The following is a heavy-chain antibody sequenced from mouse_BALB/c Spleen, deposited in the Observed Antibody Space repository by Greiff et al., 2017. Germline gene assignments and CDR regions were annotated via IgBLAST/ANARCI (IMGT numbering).Heavy chain of an antibody. V-gene: IGHV5-12-1*01. D-gene: IGHD2-3*01. CDR3: ARHDGYFWYFDV. CDR2: ISSGGGST. J-gene: IGHJ1*01. CDR1: GFAFSSYD. Sequence: EVQVVESGGGLVKPGGSLKLSCAASGFAFSSYDMSWVRQTPEKRLEWVAYISSGGGSTYYPDTVKGRFTISRDNAKNTLYLQMSSLKSEDTAMYYCARHDGYFWYFDVWGAGTTVTVSS.